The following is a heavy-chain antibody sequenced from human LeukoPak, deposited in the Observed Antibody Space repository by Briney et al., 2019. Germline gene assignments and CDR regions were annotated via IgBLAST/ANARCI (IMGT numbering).Heavy chain of an antibody. Sequence: PGGSLRLSCTASGFTFGDYAMSWVRQAPGKGLEWVGFIRSKAYGGTTEYAASVKGRFTISRDDSKSIAYLQMNSLKTEDTAVYYCTRSVVRGVIIYYYGLDVRGKGTTVTVSS. CDR1: GFTFGDYA. CDR2: IRSKAYGGTT. D-gene: IGHD3-10*01. V-gene: IGHV3-49*04. J-gene: IGHJ6*04. CDR3: TRSVVRGVIIYYYGLDV.